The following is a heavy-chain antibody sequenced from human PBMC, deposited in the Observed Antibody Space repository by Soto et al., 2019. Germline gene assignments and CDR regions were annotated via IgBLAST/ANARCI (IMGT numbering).Heavy chain of an antibody. D-gene: IGHD1-20*01. CDR3: AHRVPYNSYWDVGWFDP. CDR1: GFSLTSSGVG. V-gene: IGHV2-5*02. J-gene: IGHJ5*02. CDR2: IYWDGDR. Sequence: QITLKESGPTLLEPTQTLTLTCSFSGFSLTSSGVGVGWLRQAPGKALECLGIIYWDGDRRYNPSLRQRLTITKDTSKNQEVLTMTYMEPVDTATYYCAHRVPYNSYWDVGWFDPWGQGTLVTVS.